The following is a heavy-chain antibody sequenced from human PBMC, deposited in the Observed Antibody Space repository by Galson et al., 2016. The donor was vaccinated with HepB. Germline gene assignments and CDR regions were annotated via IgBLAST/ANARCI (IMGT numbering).Heavy chain of an antibody. CDR1: GGSMRNYH. CDR2: MYYSGSH. Sequence: SETLSLTCTVSGGSMRNYHWSWIRQPPGKGPECIGYMYYSGSHKYNPSPKSRVTMLVDTSKNQLYLKLTSVTAADTAVYYCARDRGIAAVGDDPFEIWGQGTMVTVSS. J-gene: IGHJ3*02. CDR3: ARDRGIAAVGDDPFEI. D-gene: IGHD6-13*01. V-gene: IGHV4-59*01.